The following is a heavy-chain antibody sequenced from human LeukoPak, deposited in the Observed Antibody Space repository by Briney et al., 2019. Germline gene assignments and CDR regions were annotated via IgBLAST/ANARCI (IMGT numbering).Heavy chain of an antibody. D-gene: IGHD6-13*01. V-gene: IGHV4-34*01. Sequence: SETLSLTCAVYGGSFSVYYWSWIRQPPGKGLEWIGEINHSGSTNYNPSLKSRVTISVDTSKNQFSLKLSSVTAADTAVYYCARGLFAGTFDYWGQGTLVTVSS. CDR1: GGSFSVYY. CDR2: INHSGST. J-gene: IGHJ4*02. CDR3: ARGLFAGTFDY.